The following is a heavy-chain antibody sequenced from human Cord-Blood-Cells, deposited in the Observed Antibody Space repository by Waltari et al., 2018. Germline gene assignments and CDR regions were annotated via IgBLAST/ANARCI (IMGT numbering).Heavy chain of an antibody. CDR1: GCTFISSW. J-gene: IGHJ4*02. D-gene: IGHD3-10*01. CDR3: ARENKRFGELFCDY. CDR2: IHRDGSST. Sequence: EVQLVESGGGLVQPWGSLRLSCAASGCTFISSWMHWVRQAPGKGLVWVPRIHRDGSSTSYADSVKGRFTISRDNAKNTLYLHMNSLRAEDTAVYYCARENKRFGELFCDYWGQGTLVTVSS. V-gene: IGHV3-74*01.